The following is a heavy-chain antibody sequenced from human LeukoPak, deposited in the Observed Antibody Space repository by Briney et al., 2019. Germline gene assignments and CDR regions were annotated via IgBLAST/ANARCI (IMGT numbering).Heavy chain of an antibody. D-gene: IGHD6-19*01. CDR3: ARADGGYSSGWSNY. CDR2: INPNSGGT. Sequence: ASVKVSCKASGYTFTGYYMHWVRQAPGQGLEWMGWINPNSGGTNYAQKFQGRVTMTRDTSISTAYMELSRLRSDDTAVYYRARADGGYSSGWSNYWGQGTLVTVSS. V-gene: IGHV1-2*02. CDR1: GYTFTGYY. J-gene: IGHJ4*02.